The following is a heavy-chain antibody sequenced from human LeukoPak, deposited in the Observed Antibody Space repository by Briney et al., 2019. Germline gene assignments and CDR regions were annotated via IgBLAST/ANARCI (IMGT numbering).Heavy chain of an antibody. D-gene: IGHD5-18*01. CDR3: ARQSTAMVDNYFDY. Sequence: SETLSLTCTVSGVSISTYYWSWIRQPAGKGLEWIGRIYSSGTTNYNPSLKSRVTMSVDTPKNQFSLRLSSVTAADTAVYYCARQSTAMVDNYFDYWGQGTLVTVSS. J-gene: IGHJ4*02. V-gene: IGHV4-4*07. CDR2: IYSSGTT. CDR1: GVSISTYY.